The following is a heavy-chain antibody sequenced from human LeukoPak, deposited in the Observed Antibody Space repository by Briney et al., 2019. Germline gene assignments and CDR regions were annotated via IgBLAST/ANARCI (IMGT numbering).Heavy chain of an antibody. D-gene: IGHD3-22*01. CDR2: IYHSGST. V-gene: IGHV4-38-2*01. CDR1: GYSISSGYY. Sequence: SETLSLTCAVSGYSISSGYYWGWIRQPPGEGREWIGSIYHSGSTYYNPDLKSRLIITVYTSKNQFSLKLSAVTAADTAVYYCARGPASSGYLGYWGQGTLVTVSS. CDR3: ARGPASSGYLGY. J-gene: IGHJ4*02.